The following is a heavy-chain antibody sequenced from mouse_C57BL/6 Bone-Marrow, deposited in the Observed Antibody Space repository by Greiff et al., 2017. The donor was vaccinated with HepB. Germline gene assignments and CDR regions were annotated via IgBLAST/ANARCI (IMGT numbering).Heavy chain of an antibody. D-gene: IGHD3-2*02. Sequence: QVHVKQSGAELVKPGASVKMSRKASGYTFTTYPIEWMKQNHGKSLEWIGNFHPYNDDTKYNEKFKGKATLTVEKHSSTGDLELSRLTSDDSAVYYCARRDSSGYGFDYWGQGTLVTVSA. V-gene: IGHV1-47*01. CDR3: ARRDSSGYGFDY. CDR1: GYTFTTYP. CDR2: FHPYNDDT. J-gene: IGHJ3*01.